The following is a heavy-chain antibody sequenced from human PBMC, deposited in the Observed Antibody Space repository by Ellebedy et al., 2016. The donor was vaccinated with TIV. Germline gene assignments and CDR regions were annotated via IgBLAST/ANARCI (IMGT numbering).Heavy chain of an antibody. CDR3: VRSIVVVTAGVYDAFDI. CDR1: GFTVSSNY. Sequence: GESLKISCAASGFTVSSNYMSWVRQAPGKGLEWVSVIYSGGGTYYADSVKGRFTISRDNSKNTLYIQMNSLRAEDTAVYYCVRSIVVVTAGVYDAFDIWGQGTMVTVSS. CDR2: IYSGGGT. D-gene: IGHD2-21*02. V-gene: IGHV3-53*01. J-gene: IGHJ3*02.